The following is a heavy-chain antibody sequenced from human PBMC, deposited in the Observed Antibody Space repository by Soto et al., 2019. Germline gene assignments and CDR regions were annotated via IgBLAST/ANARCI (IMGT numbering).Heavy chain of an antibody. Sequence: DSVQVYCKASGYTFTGYYMHWVRQAPGQGLEWMGWINPHTGGTKYAQNFQGRVTLTRDTSISTAYMELNRLRSDDTAMYYCARDTERNWFDPWGQGTLVTVSS. V-gene: IGHV1-2*02. CDR2: INPHTGGT. J-gene: IGHJ5*02. CDR3: ARDTERNWFDP. CDR1: GYTFTGYY.